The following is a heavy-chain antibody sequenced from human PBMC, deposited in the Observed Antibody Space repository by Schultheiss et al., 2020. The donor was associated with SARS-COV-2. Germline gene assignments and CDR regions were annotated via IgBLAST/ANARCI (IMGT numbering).Heavy chain of an antibody. D-gene: IGHD5-12*01. V-gene: IGHV4-31*03. CDR2: IYYSGST. CDR1: GGSISSGDYY. CDR3: AADRGGYDSFDY. Sequence: SETLSLTCTVSGGSISSGDYYWGWIRQPPGKGLEWIGYIYYSGSTYYNPSLKSRVTISVDTSKNQFSLKLSSVTAADTAVYYCAADRGGYDSFDYWGQGTLVTVSS. J-gene: IGHJ4*02.